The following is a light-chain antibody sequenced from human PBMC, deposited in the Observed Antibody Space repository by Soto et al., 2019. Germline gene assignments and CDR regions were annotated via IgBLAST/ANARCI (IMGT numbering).Light chain of an antibody. J-gene: IGKJ5*01. V-gene: IGKV1-9*01. CDR3: QQLNGYPIT. Sequence: DIQLTQSPSFLSASVGDRFTITCRASQGISSYLAWYQQKPGKAPKLLIYAASTLQSGVPSRFSGSGSATEFTLTISSLQPEDFATYYCQQLNGYPITFGQGTRLEIK. CDR2: AAS. CDR1: QGISSY.